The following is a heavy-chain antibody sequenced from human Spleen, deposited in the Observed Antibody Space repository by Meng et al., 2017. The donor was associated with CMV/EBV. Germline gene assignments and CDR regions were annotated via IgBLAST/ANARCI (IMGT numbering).Heavy chain of an antibody. CDR1: GGSISSYY. Sequence: SETLSLTCTVSGGSISSYYWSWIRQPPGKGLEWIGEITHSGSTNYNPSLKSRVTISVDTSKNQFSLKLTSVTAADTAVYYCACIDGYSSGDSFDIWGQGTMVTVSS. CDR2: ITHSGST. CDR3: ACIDGYSSGDSFDI. V-gene: IGHV4-34*01. J-gene: IGHJ3*02. D-gene: IGHD5-24*01.